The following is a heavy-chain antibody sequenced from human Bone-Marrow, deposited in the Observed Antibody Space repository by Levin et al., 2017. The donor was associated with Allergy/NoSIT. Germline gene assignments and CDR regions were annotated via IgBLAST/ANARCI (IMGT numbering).Heavy chain of an antibody. D-gene: IGHD4-23*01. V-gene: IGHV3-9*01. CDR1: GFTFKDYA. CDR2: INGNSAAI. Sequence: GGSLRLSCVTSGFTFKDYAMHWVRQVPGKGLEWLSGINGNSAAICYADSVKGRFTVSRDNGKNSLYLQMRSLRPEDTALYYCARDHPVGRGLGYWGQGTLVTVSS. CDR3: ARDHPVGRGLGY. J-gene: IGHJ4*02.